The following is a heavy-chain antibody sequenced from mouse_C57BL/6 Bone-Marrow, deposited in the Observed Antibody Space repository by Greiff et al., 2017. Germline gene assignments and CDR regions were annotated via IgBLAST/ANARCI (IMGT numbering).Heavy chain of an antibody. CDR2: INPYNGDT. V-gene: IGHV1-20*01. CDR3: ARNEPMDY. CDR1: GYSFTGYF. Sequence: EVQVVESGPELVKPGDSVKISCKASGYSFTGYFMNWVMQSHGKSLEWIGRINPYNGDTFYNQKFKGKATLTVDKSSSTAHMELRSLTSEDSAVYYCARNEPMDYWGQGTSVTVSS. J-gene: IGHJ4*01.